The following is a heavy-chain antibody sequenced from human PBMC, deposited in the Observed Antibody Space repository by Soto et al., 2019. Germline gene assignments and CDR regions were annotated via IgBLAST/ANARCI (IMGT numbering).Heavy chain of an antibody. CDR3: AKDQLRGYSYGYQLDY. CDR1: GFTFISYG. J-gene: IGHJ4*02. D-gene: IGHD5-18*01. Sequence: PGGSLRLSCASSGFTFISYGMHWVRQAPGKGLEWVAVISYDGSNKYYADSVKGRFTISRDNSKNTLYLQMNSLRAEDTAVYYCAKDQLRGYSYGYQLDYWGQGTLVTVSS. V-gene: IGHV3-30*18. CDR2: ISYDGSNK.